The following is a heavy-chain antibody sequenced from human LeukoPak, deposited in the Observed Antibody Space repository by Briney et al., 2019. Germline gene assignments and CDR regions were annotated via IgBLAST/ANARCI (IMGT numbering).Heavy chain of an antibody. Sequence: GGSLRLSCAAPGFTFNSYAMSWVRQAPGKGLEWVSAISGSGGSTYYADSVKGRFTISKDNSKNTLYLQMNSLRAEDTAVYYCAKVFDGDPTLDYWGQGTPVTVSS. D-gene: IGHD4-17*01. J-gene: IGHJ4*02. V-gene: IGHV3-23*01. CDR3: AKVFDGDPTLDY. CDR2: ISGSGGST. CDR1: GFTFNSYA.